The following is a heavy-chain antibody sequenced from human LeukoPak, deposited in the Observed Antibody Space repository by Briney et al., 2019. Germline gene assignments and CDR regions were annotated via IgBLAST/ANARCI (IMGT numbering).Heavy chain of an antibody. V-gene: IGHV1-8*03. J-gene: IGHJ6*03. CDR1: GNTFTSYD. Sequence: ASVKVSCKASGNTFTSYDINWVRQATGQGLEWMGWMNPNSGNTGYAQKFQGRVTITRNTSISTAYMELSSLRSEDTAVYYCARGGYQLLYPYYYYYMDVWGKGTTVTVSS. CDR3: ARGGYQLLYPYYYYYMDV. D-gene: IGHD2-2*02. CDR2: MNPNSGNT.